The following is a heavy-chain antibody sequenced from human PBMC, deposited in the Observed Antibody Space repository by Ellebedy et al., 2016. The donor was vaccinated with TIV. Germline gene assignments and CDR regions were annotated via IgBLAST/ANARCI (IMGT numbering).Heavy chain of an antibody. CDR2: ISGSGFFV. D-gene: IGHD4-11*01. Sequence: GGSLRLSCAASGFSFSNYAMSWVRQAPGKGLEWVSSISGSGFFVYYADSVKGRVTISRDNSRNSVYLQMISLRAEDTAIYYCVRSNTVYHSANDYWGQGTLVTVSS. V-gene: IGHV3-21*04. CDR1: GFSFSNYA. J-gene: IGHJ4*02. CDR3: VRSNTVYHSANDY.